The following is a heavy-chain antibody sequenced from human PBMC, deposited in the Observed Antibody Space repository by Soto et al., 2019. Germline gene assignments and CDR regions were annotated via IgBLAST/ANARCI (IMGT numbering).Heavy chain of an antibody. CDR1: GFTFSNYA. D-gene: IGHD3-22*01. Sequence: QAQLVESGGGVVQPGKSLRLSCVASGFTFSNYAIHWVRQAPGKGLEWVAVISSDGSNKDYADSVKGRFTISRDNSENTLYLQINSLRSEDTAVYYCARDHYYDSSGYCDYWGQGTLVTVSS. CDR3: ARDHYYDSSGYCDY. V-gene: IGHV3-30-3*01. CDR2: ISSDGSNK. J-gene: IGHJ4*02.